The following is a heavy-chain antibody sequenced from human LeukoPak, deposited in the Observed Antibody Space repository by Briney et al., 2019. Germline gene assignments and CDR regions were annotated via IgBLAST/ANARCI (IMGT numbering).Heavy chain of an antibody. CDR2: ISSGSDTI. D-gene: IGHD3-22*01. CDR3: AKKTYYYDTSNLGWFDP. J-gene: IGHJ5*02. Sequence: GGSLRLSCAASGFSLIAYSMNWVRQTPGKGLEWVSYISSGSDTIYNADFVKGRFTISRDNAKNSLYLQMNSLRAEDTALYYCAKKTYYYDTSNLGWFDPWGQGTLVTVSS. V-gene: IGHV3-48*04. CDR1: GFSLIAYS.